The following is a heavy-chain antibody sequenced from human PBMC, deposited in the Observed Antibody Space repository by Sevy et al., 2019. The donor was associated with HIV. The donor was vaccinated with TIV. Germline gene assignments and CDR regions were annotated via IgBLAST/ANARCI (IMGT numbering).Heavy chain of an antibody. CDR2: ISDSGGNT. D-gene: IGHD3-22*01. V-gene: IGHV3-23*01. CDR3: AKDPPTHNYYGSSGYFDN. CDR1: GFTFSSYA. J-gene: IGHJ5*02. Sequence: GGSLRLSCAASGFTFSSYAMSWARQAPEKGLEWVSVISDSGGNTYYAASVKGRFTISRDNSRNTLYLQMNSLRAEDTAVYYCAKDPPTHNYYGSSGYFDNWGQGTLVTVSS.